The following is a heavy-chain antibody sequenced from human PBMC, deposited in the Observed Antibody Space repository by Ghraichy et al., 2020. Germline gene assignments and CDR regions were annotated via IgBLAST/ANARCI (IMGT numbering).Heavy chain of an antibody. Sequence: GGSLRLSCAASGFTFSSYSMNWVRQAPGKGLEWISYIWGNSDTKTYADSVMGIFTISRDNAKKSLYLQIHSLKDEDTTLYHCVRVRDYAFDMWGQGTMVIVSS. D-gene: IGHD3/OR15-3a*01. CDR1: GFTFSSYS. V-gene: IGHV3-48*02. J-gene: IGHJ3*02. CDR2: IWGNSDTK. CDR3: VRVRDYAFDM.